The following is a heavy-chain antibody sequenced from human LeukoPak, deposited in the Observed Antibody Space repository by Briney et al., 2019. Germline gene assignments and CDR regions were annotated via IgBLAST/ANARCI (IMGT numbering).Heavy chain of an antibody. V-gene: IGHV3-23*01. CDR1: GFTFSSYA. D-gene: IGHD3-22*01. J-gene: IGHJ4*02. CDR3: AKDRFYYDSSGYYYF. Sequence: PGRSLRLSCAASGFTFSSYAMSWVRQAPGKGLEWVSAISGSGGSTYYADSVKGRFTISRDNSKNTLYLQMNSLRAEDTAVYYCAKDRFYYDSSGYYYFWGQGTLVTVSS. CDR2: ISGSGGST.